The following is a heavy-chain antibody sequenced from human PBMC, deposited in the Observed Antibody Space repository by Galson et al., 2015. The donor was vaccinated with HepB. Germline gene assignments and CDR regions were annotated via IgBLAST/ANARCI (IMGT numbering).Heavy chain of an antibody. J-gene: IGHJ6*02. Sequence: ETLSLTCAVSGGSVSSSNWWSWVRQSPGKGLEWIGEMYHSGNTNYNPSLKSRATISVDKPKNQFSLKLTSLTAADSAVYFCARAPKAYYPYYGLDVWGQGTTVTVSS. CDR3: ARAPKAYYPYYGLDV. CDR1: GGSVSSSNW. CDR2: MYHSGNT. V-gene: IGHV4-4*01.